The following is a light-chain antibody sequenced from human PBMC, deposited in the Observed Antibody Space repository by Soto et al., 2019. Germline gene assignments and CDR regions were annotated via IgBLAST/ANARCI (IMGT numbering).Light chain of an antibody. CDR1: TGAVTSGYY. Sequence: QAVVTQEPSLTVSPGGTVTLTCASSTGAVTSGYYPNWFQQKPGQAPRALIYSTSYRHSWTPARFSGSLLGDKAALTLSGVQPEDEAEYYCLLYYGGAQLGVFGGGTQLTVL. V-gene: IGLV7-43*01. CDR2: STS. J-gene: IGLJ7*01. CDR3: LLYYGGAQLGV.